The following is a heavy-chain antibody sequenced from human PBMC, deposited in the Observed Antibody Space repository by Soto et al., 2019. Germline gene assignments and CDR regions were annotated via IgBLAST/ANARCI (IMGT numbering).Heavy chain of an antibody. CDR3: ARTWGGMAAGPLKY. Sequence: QVQLVQSGGEVKKPGASVEVSCRTSGYMFTTYGMSWVRQAPGQGLEWMAWISAYNGNQKYAPTFHGRVTMTTDTSTSKVSMELRNLTSHGTGPDFWARTWGGMAAGPLKYWGQGTLVTVSS. D-gene: IGHD6-13*01. V-gene: IGHV1-18*04. CDR2: ISAYNGNQ. J-gene: IGHJ4*02. CDR1: GYMFTTYG.